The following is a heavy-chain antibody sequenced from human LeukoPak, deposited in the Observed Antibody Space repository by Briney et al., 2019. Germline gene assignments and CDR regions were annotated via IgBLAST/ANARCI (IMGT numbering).Heavy chain of an antibody. CDR2: INHSGST. Sequence: SETLSLTCAVYGGSFSGYYWSWIRQPPGKGLEWIGEINHSGSTNYNPSLKSRVTISVDKSKNQFSLKLSSVTAADTAVYYCARVYYGSGNVGLDYWGQGTLVTVSS. D-gene: IGHD3-10*01. J-gene: IGHJ4*02. CDR3: ARVYYGSGNVGLDY. V-gene: IGHV4-34*01. CDR1: GGSFSGYY.